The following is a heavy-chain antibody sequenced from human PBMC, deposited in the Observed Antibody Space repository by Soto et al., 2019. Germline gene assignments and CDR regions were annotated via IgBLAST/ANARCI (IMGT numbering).Heavy chain of an antibody. CDR3: ARTYDYGDTMGFDY. V-gene: IGHV4-61*01. D-gene: IGHD4-17*01. CDR1: GGSVRSGSFY. Sequence: LSIACTVSGGSVRSGSFYWSWIRQPPGKGLEWIGYIYYTGTTNYNPSLKSRVTISVDTSKDQFSLKLRSVTPADTAVFYCARTYDYGDTMGFDYWGRGTLVTVSS. J-gene: IGHJ4*02. CDR2: IYYTGTT.